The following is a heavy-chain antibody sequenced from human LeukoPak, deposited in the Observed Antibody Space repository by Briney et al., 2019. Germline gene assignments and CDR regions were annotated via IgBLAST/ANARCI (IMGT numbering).Heavy chain of an antibody. D-gene: IGHD3-22*01. V-gene: IGHV3-23*01. CDR3: AKRYYYDSSGFYLLGLVGEVDY. CDR1: GFTFSNYA. Sequence: PGGSLRLSCAASGFTFSNYAMSWVRQAPGKGLEWVSAISGSGDNTYYADSVKGRFTISRDNSKNTLYLQMNSLRAEDTAVYYCAKRYYYDSSGFYLLGLVGEVDYWGQGTLVTVSS. CDR2: ISGSGDNT. J-gene: IGHJ4*02.